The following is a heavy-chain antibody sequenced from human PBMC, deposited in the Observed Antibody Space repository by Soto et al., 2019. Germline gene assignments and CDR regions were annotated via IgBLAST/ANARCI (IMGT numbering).Heavy chain of an antibody. CDR1: GFTFSSYS. Sequence: GGSLRLSCAASGFTFSSYSMNWVRQAPGKGLEWVSSISSSSSYIYYADSVKGRFTISRDNAKNSLYLQMNSLRAEDTAVYYCVTYSSGWPWFDPWRQGTMVTVSS. D-gene: IGHD6-19*01. CDR3: VTYSSGWPWFDP. CDR2: ISSSSSYI. J-gene: IGHJ5*02. V-gene: IGHV3-21*01.